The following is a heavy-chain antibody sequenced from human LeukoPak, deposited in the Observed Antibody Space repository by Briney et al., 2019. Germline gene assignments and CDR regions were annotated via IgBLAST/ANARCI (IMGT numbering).Heavy chain of an antibody. V-gene: IGHV4-34*01. CDR2: INHSGST. CDR3: ARGDLGSYRIDY. Sequence: SQTLSLTCVVSGGFINSGGYYWSWIRQPPGKGLEWIGEINHSGSTNYNPSLKSRVTISVDTSKNQFSLKLSSVTAADTAVYYCARGDLGSYRIDYWGQGTLVTVS. CDR1: GGFINSGGYY. J-gene: IGHJ4*02. D-gene: IGHD3-16*02.